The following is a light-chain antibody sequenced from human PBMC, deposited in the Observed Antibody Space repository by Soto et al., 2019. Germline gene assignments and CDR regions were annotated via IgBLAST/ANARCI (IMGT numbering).Light chain of an antibody. CDR3: SSYTSSSTLV. CDR1: SSDVGDYNY. J-gene: IGLJ2*01. CDR2: DVS. Sequence: QSALTQPASVAGSPGQSITISCTGTSSDVGDYNYVSWYQPHPGKAPKLIIYDVSNRPSGVSNRVSGSKSGNTSSLTVSGLQAEDEADYYCSSYTSSSTLVFGGGTKVTVL. V-gene: IGLV2-14*01.